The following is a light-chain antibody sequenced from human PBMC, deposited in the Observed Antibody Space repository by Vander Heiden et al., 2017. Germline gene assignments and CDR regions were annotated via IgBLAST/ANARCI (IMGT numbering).Light chain of an antibody. CDR3: QHSYNSPWT. J-gene: IGKJ1*01. V-gene: IGKV1-39*01. CDR1: QNINIY. Sequence: DIQLTQSPSSLSASVGDRINITCRASQNINIYLNWFQKKPGEAPRLLIYAASRLHSGAPSRFGGRGSGTDFTLIINNLQPEDFVTYYCQHSYNSPWTFGQGTKVEIK. CDR2: AAS.